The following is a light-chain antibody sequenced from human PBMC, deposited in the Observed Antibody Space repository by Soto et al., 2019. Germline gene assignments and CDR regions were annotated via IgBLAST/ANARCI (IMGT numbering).Light chain of an antibody. CDR3: QSYDSSLSEVV. CDR2: GNS. V-gene: IGLV1-40*01. J-gene: IGLJ3*02. CDR1: TSNIGAGYD. Sequence: QSVLTQPPSVSGAPGQRVTISCTGSTSNIGAGYDVHWYQQLPGTAPKLLIYGNSNRPSGVFERFSGSKSGTSASLATTGLQAEDEADYYCQSYDSSLSEVVFGGGTQLTVL.